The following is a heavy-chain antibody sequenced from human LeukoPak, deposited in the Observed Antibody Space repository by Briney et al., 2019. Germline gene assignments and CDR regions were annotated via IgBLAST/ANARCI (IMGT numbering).Heavy chain of an antibody. Sequence: GGSLRLSCAASGFIFKDYWMIWVRQAPGKGLEWVANIKQDGSEKYYVDSAKGRFTISRDNAKNSLYLRMNSLRAEDTAVYYCARGHGYYFYWGQGTLVTVSS. D-gene: IGHD3-3*01. V-gene: IGHV3-7*03. CDR2: IKQDGSEK. J-gene: IGHJ4*02. CDR1: GFIFKDYW. CDR3: ARGHGYYFY.